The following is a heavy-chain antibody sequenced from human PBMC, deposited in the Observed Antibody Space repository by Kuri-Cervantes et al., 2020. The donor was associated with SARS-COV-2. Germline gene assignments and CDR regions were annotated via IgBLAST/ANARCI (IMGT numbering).Heavy chain of an antibody. CDR1: GFTFSSYD. CDR3: ARDHSHYDSSGSYNWFDP. Sequence: GGSLRLSCAASGFTFSSYDMHWVRQATGKGLEWVSAIGTAGDTYYPGSVKGRFTISRENAKNSLYLQMNSLRAGDTAVYYCARDHSHYDSSGSYNWFDPWGQGTLVTVSS. CDR2: IGTAGDT. V-gene: IGHV3-13*04. D-gene: IGHD3-22*01. J-gene: IGHJ5*02.